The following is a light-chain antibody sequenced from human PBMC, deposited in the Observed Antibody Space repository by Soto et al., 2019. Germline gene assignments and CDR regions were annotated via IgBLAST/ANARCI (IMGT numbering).Light chain of an antibody. CDR2: RVS. CDR1: QSLVYSDGNTY. Sequence: VVMTQSPLSLPVTLGHPAYISFRSSQSLVYSDGNTYLTWFQQRPGQSPRRLIHRVSNRDPGVPDRFSGSGSGTDFTLKISRVEVEDVGLYYCMKNSHWPGKCGQGTKGAIK. J-gene: IGKJ1*01. V-gene: IGKV2-30*01. CDR3: MKNSHWPGK.